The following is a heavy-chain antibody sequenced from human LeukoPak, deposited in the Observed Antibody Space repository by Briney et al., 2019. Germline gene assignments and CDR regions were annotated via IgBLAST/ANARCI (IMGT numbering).Heavy chain of an antibody. CDR2: MNPNSGNT. CDR1: GYTFTGYY. Sequence: ASVKVSCKASGYTFTGYYMHWVRQAPGQGLEWMGWMNPNSGNTGYAQKFQGRVTITRNTSISTAYMELSSLRSEDTAVYYCARNKVGNWFDPWGQGTLVTVSS. V-gene: IGHV1-8*03. D-gene: IGHD5-12*01. CDR3: ARNKVGNWFDP. J-gene: IGHJ5*02.